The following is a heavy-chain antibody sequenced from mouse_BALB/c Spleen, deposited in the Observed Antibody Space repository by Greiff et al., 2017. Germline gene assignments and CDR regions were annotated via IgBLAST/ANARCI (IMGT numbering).Heavy chain of an antibody. V-gene: IGHV2-2*02. CDR1: GFSLTSYG. CDR2: IWSGGST. J-gene: IGHJ3*01. Sequence: VQVVESGPGLVQPSQSLSITCTVSGFSLTSYGVHWVRQSPGKGLEWLGVIWSGGSTDYNAAFISRLSISKDNSKSQVFFKMNSLQANDTAIYYCARNSDEMPFAYWGQGTLVTVSA. CDR3: ARNSDEMPFAY.